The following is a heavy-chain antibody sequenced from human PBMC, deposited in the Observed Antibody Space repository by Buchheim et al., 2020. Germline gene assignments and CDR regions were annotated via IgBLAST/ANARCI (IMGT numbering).Heavy chain of an antibody. Sequence: VQLVESGGGVVQPGRSLRLSCAASGFTFSSYAMHWVRQAPGKGLEWVAVISYDGSNKYYADSVKGRFTISRDNSKNTLYLQMNSLRAEDTAVYYCAKDGVYYGSGSYYNWFDPWGQGTL. D-gene: IGHD3-10*01. V-gene: IGHV3-30-3*01. CDR2: ISYDGSNK. CDR1: GFTFSSYA. J-gene: IGHJ5*02. CDR3: AKDGVYYGSGSYYNWFDP.